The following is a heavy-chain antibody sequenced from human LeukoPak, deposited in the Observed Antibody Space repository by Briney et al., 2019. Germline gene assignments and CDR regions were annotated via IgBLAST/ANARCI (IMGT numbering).Heavy chain of an antibody. Sequence: GSLRLSCAASGFTFSSYWMSWVRQAPGKGLEWVASIKQDGGDKYYVDSVKGRFTISRDNAKNSLYLQMNSLRDEDTAVYYCARGGGSSDFWGQGTLVTVSS. CDR1: GFTFSSYW. J-gene: IGHJ4*02. CDR3: ARGGGSSDF. V-gene: IGHV3-7*01. D-gene: IGHD6-13*01. CDR2: IKQDGGDK.